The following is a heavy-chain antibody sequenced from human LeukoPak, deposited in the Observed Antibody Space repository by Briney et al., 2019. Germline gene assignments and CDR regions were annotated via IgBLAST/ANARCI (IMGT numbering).Heavy chain of an antibody. CDR1: GFTFSNYA. V-gene: IGHV3-30*03. Sequence: GGSLRLSCAASGFTFSNYAMHWVRQAPGEGLEWVAVISFAGNGEFYADSVKGRFAISRDNSKNTLYLQMNSLRAEDTAVYYCARAEQLANFDYWGQGTLVTVSS. CDR2: ISFAGNGE. J-gene: IGHJ4*02. CDR3: ARAEQLANFDY. D-gene: IGHD6-13*01.